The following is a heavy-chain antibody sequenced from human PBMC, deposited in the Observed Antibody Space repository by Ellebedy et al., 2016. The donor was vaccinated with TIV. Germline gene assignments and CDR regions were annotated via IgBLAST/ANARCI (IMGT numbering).Heavy chain of an antibody. CDR1: GFSLSSRW. D-gene: IGHD3-10*01. V-gene: IGHV3-7*01. J-gene: IGHJ3*01. CDR2: IKPDGSVQ. CDR3: AKALWFGDGSDAFDV. Sequence: GESLKISCAASGFSLSSRWMNWIRQAPGRGPEWVANIKPDGSVQNYADSVEGRFTISRDNARNSLYLQMSSLRGDDTAVYYCAKALWFGDGSDAFDVWGQGTRVTVSP.